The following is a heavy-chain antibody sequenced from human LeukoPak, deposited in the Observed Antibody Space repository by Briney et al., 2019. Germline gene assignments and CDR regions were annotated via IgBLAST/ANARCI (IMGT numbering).Heavy chain of an antibody. CDR3: AKDQLLGGSYTFDY. CDR1: GFSFSTYG. Sequence: GGSLRLSCAASGFSFSTYGMHWVRQAPGKGLEWVAFIRSDGTTKYFADSVKGRFTIPRDNSKNALYLQMNSLRAEDTAVYYCAKDQLLGGSYTFDYWGQGTLVTVSS. J-gene: IGHJ4*02. CDR2: IRSDGTTK. D-gene: IGHD1-26*01. V-gene: IGHV3-30*02.